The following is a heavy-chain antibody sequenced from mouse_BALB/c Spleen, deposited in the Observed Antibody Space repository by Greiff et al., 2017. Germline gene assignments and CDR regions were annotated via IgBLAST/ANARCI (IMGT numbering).Heavy chain of an antibody. D-gene: IGHD1-2*01. J-gene: IGHJ3*01. CDR3: ASSTASAWFAY. Sequence: DVQLVESGGDLVKPGGSLKLSCAASGFTFSSYGMSWVRQTPDKRLEWVATISSGGSYTYYPDSVKGRFTISRDNAKNTLYLQMSSLKSEDTAMYYCASSTASAWFAYWGQGTLVTVSA. V-gene: IGHV5-6*01. CDR2: ISSGGSYT. CDR1: GFTFSSYG.